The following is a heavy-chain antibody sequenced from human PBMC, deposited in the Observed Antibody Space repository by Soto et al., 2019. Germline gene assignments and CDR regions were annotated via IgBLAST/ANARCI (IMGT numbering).Heavy chain of an antibody. CDR1: GGSINTATHS. Sequence: QLQLQESGSGLVKPSQTLSLTCAVSGGSINTATHSWSWIRQPPGKGLEWIGYIYHNGSTYYNPSLKSRDTLSVDKSTNQVSLKMTFATAADTAVYYCARGGGVTTTGNDYWGQGILVTVSS. J-gene: IGHJ4*02. CDR2: IYHNGST. CDR3: ARGGGVTTTGNDY. D-gene: IGHD4-4*01. V-gene: IGHV4-30-2*01.